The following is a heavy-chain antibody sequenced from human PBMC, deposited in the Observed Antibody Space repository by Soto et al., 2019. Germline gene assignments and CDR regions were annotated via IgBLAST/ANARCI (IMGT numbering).Heavy chain of an antibody. J-gene: IGHJ6*01. D-gene: IGHD2-2*02. CDR3: ARSRVVVPAAIGHKNYYYYGMDV. CDR2: INPNSGGT. CDR1: GYTFTGYY. V-gene: IGHV1-2*04. Sequence: QVQLVQSGAEVKKPGASVKVSCKASGYTFTGYYMHWVRQAPGQGLEWMGWINPNSGGTNYAQKFQGWVTMTRDTSISTAYMELSRLRSDDTAVYYCARSRVVVPAAIGHKNYYYYGMDVW.